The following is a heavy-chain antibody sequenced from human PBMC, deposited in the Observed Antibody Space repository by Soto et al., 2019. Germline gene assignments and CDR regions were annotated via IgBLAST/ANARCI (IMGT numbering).Heavy chain of an antibody. Sequence: PSETLSLTCTVSGGSISDYDWSWIRQPPGKGLEWIGYIYYSGSTNYNPSLKSRVTISVDTSKNQFSLKLSSVTAADTAVYYCARAGTTMVRGVISGWFDPWGQGTLVTVSS. CDR1: GGSISDYD. D-gene: IGHD3-10*01. J-gene: IGHJ5*02. CDR2: IYYSGST. CDR3: ARAGTTMVRGVISGWFDP. V-gene: IGHV4-59*01.